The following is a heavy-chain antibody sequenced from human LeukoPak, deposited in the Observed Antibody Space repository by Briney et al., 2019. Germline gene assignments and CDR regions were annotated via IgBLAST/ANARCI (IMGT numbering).Heavy chain of an antibody. Sequence: PSETLSLTCTVSGGSISSTSYYWGWIRQPPGKGLEWIGSMYYSGSTYYNPSLKGRVTISEDTSKNQFSLKLSSVTAADTAVYYCARGVSRGYSYGRYYMDVWGKGTTVTVSS. CDR1: GGSISSTSYY. V-gene: IGHV4-39*01. CDR2: MYYSGST. J-gene: IGHJ6*03. CDR3: ARGVSRGYSYGRYYMDV. D-gene: IGHD5-18*01.